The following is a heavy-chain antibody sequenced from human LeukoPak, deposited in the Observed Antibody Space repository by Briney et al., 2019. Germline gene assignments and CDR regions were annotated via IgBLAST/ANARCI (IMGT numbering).Heavy chain of an antibody. CDR2: IKPDGSQI. J-gene: IGHJ4*02. CDR1: GFTFSSYA. CDR3: ARALHYYDSSGYYYVGPLDY. Sequence: SGGSLRLSCAASGFTFSSYAMHWVRQAPGKGLEWVANIKPDGSQIYYVDSVKGRFTISRDNSKNTLYLQMNSLRAEDTAVYYCARALHYYDSSGYYYVGPLDYWGQGTLVTVSS. V-gene: IGHV3-7*03. D-gene: IGHD3-22*01.